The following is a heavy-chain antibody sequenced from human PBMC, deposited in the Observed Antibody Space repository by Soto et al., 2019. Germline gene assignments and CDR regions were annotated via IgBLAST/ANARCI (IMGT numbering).Heavy chain of an antibody. CDR3: AREPIEGSGQMDV. J-gene: IGHJ6*02. CDR2: ISSSGSTI. D-gene: IGHD3-10*01. CDR1: GFTFSDYY. Sequence: GGSVRLSCAASGFTFSDYYMSWIRQAPGKGLEWVSYISSSGSTIYYADSVKGRFTISRDNAKNSLYLQMNSLRAEDTAVYYCAREPIEGSGQMDVWGQGTTVTVSS. V-gene: IGHV3-11*01.